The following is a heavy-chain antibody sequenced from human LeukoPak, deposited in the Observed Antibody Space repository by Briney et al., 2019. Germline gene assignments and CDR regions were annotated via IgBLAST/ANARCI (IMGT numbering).Heavy chain of an antibody. CDR2: INHSGST. Sequence: SETLSLTCAVYGGSFSGYYWSWIRQPPGKGLEWIGEINHSGSTNYNPSLKSRVTISVDTSKNQFSLKLSSVTVADTAVYYCANLRGSGSSYFDSWGQGTLVTVSS. CDR3: ANLRGSGSSYFDS. V-gene: IGHV4-34*01. J-gene: IGHJ4*02. D-gene: IGHD3-10*01. CDR1: GGSFSGYY.